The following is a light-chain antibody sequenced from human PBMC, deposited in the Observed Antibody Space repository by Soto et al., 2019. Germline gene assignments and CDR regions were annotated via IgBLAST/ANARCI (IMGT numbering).Light chain of an antibody. CDR2: DVF. CDR3: SSYTSGNTLV. V-gene: IGLV2-14*03. Sequence: QSALTQPASVSGSPGQSITISCTGTSSDVGGYNFVSWYQQHPGKAPKLMIYDVFNRPSGLSNRFSGSKSDNTASLTISGLQAEDEADYYCSSYTSGNTLVFGGGTKLTVL. J-gene: IGLJ2*01. CDR1: SSDVGGYNF.